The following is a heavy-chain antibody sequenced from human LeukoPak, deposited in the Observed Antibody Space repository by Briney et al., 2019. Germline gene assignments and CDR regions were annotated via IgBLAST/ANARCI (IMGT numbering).Heavy chain of an antibody. CDR2: IIPIFGTA. J-gene: IGHJ4*02. D-gene: IGHD3-10*01. CDR1: GGTFSSYA. CDR3: ASSFYYYGSGSYYIH. Sequence: SVKVSCKASGGTFSSYAISWVRQAPGQELEWMGGIIPIFGTANYAQKFQGRVTITADESTSTAYMELSSLRSEDTAVYYCASSFYYYGSGSYYIHWGQGTLVTVSS. V-gene: IGHV1-69*13.